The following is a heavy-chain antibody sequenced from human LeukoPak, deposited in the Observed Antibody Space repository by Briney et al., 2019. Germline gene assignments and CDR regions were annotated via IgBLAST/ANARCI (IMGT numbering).Heavy chain of an antibody. CDR1: GYTFTGHY. D-gene: IGHD6-19*01. CDR3: AREYRVAGPMWPAFDY. Sequence: ASVKVSCKASGYTFTGHYMHWVRQAPGQGLEWMGWINPNSGGTNYAQKFQGWVTMTRDTSISTAYMELSRLRSDDTAVYYCAREYRVAGPMWPAFDYWGQGTLVTVSS. CDR2: INPNSGGT. J-gene: IGHJ4*02. V-gene: IGHV1-2*04.